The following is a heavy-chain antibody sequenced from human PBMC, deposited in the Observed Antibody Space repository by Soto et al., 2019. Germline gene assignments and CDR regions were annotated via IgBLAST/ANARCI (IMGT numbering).Heavy chain of an antibody. D-gene: IGHD4-4*01. J-gene: IGHJ4*02. CDR1: GGSISSGGYS. CDR2: IYHSGST. CDR3: ARGMTTVTTIDY. Sequence: SETLSLTCAVSGGSISSGGYSWSWIRQPPGKGLEWIGYIYHSGSTYYNPSLKSRVTISVDRSKNQSSLKLSSVTAADTAVYYCARGMTTVTTIDYWGQGTLVTVSS. V-gene: IGHV4-30-2*01.